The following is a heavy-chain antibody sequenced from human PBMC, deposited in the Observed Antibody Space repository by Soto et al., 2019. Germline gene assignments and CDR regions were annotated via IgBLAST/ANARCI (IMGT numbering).Heavy chain of an antibody. CDR1: GGSISSYY. V-gene: IGHV4-59*01. D-gene: IGHD3-10*01. CDR3: ATYGSGSYYFDY. Sequence: SETLSLTCTVSGGSISSYYWSWIRQPPGKGLEWIGYIYYSGSTNYNPSLKSRVTISVGTSKNQFSLKLSSVTAADTAVYYCATYGSGSYYFDYWGQGTLVTVSS. CDR2: IYYSGST. J-gene: IGHJ4*02.